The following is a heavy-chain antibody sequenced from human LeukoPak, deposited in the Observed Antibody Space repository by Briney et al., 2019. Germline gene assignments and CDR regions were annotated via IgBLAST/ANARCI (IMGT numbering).Heavy chain of an antibody. CDR1: GFTFSSYG. CDR3: AKDSNYDFWSGYYTGGYFDY. D-gene: IGHD3-3*01. V-gene: IGHV3-30*02. Sequence: GGSLRLSCAASGFTFSSYGMHWVRQAPGKGLEWVAFIRYDGSNKYYADSVKGRFTISSDNSKNTLYLQMNSLRAEDTAVYYCAKDSNYDFWSGYYTGGYFDYWGQGTLVTVSS. J-gene: IGHJ4*02. CDR2: IRYDGSNK.